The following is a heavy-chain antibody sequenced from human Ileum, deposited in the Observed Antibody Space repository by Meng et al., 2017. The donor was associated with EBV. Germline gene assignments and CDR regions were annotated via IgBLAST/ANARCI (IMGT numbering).Heavy chain of an antibody. V-gene: IGHV4-4*02. J-gene: IGHJ4*02. CDR2: IHHTEST. Sequence: QGPRQESGPGLVKPSGTLSLTCAVSGGSISSSNWWSWVRQAPGKGLEWIGEIHHTESTNYNPSLKSRVTISVDKSKNQFSLKLSSVTAADTAVYYCARESYSDSSGYYSLDYWGQGSLVTVSS. CDR3: ARESYSDSSGYYSLDY. CDR1: GGSISSSNW. D-gene: IGHD3-22*01.